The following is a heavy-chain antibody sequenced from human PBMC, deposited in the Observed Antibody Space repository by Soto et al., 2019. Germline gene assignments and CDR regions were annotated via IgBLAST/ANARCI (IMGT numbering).Heavy chain of an antibody. CDR2: ISGSGSPI. Sequence: GGSLRLSCAASGFTFSFENMNWVRQAPGKGLEWISYISGSGSPIVYADSLKGRFTIPRDNAKNSLYLQMNSLTAEDTAVYYCARGEASSWFYMWGQGTLVTVSS. V-gene: IGHV3-48*04. D-gene: IGHD6-13*01. CDR3: ARGEASSWFYM. J-gene: IGHJ4*02. CDR1: GFTFSFEN.